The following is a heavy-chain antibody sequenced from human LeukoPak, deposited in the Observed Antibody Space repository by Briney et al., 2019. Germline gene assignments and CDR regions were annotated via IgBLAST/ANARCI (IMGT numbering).Heavy chain of an antibody. J-gene: IGHJ3*02. CDR1: GFAFSTYW. Sequence: GGSLRLSCAASGFAFSTYWMTWVRQAPGEGLEWVANIRQDGNEKNYVDSVKGRFTISRDNAKNSLYLQMNSLRAEDTAVYYCARDSSPFESTVYWDAFDIWGQGTMVTVSS. D-gene: IGHD3-22*01. CDR2: IRQDGNEK. CDR3: ARDSSPFESTVYWDAFDI. V-gene: IGHV3-7*01.